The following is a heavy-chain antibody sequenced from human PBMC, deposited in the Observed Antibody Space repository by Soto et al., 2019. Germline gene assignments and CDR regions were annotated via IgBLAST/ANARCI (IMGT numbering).Heavy chain of an antibody. V-gene: IGHV3-30*18. CDR1: VCSFNIFG. J-gene: IGHJ3*01. CDR2: ISKNGDNQ. CDR3: AKDASNASFDV. Sequence: PVGSLRLSCATSVCSFNIFGMHCVRQAPGKALEWVGLISKNGDNQYYGDSAKGRFIISRDNPKNSLYLQLHSLRPDDTAVYYCAKDASNASFDVLRQRTMDT. D-gene: IGHD3-16*01.